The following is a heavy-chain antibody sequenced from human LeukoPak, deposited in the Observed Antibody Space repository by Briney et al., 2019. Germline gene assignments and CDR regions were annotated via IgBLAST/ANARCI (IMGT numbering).Heavy chain of an antibody. CDR2: IIPILGIA. J-gene: IGHJ2*01. Sequence: SVKVSCKASGVTFSSYTLSWVRQAPGQGLEWMGRIIPILGIANYAQKFQGRVTITADKPTSTAYMELSSLRSEDTAVYYCARTRDYGNWYFDLWGRGTLVTVSS. D-gene: IGHD4-17*01. CDR3: ARTRDYGNWYFDL. CDR1: GVTFSSYT. V-gene: IGHV1-69*02.